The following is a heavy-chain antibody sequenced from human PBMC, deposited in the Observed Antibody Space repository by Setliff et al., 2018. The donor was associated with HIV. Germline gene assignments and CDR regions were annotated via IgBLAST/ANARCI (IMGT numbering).Heavy chain of an antibody. J-gene: IGHJ6*03. CDR2: IYYSGST. D-gene: IGHD3-16*01. V-gene: IGHV4-39*01. Sequence: SETLSLTCTVSGGSISSSSYYWGWIRQPPGKGLEWIGSIYYSGSTYYNPSLKSRVTISVDTSKNQFSLKLSPVTAADTAVYYCARGGENMKNYYYYMDVWGKGTTVTVSS. CDR3: ARGGENMKNYYYYMDV. CDR1: GGSISSSSYY.